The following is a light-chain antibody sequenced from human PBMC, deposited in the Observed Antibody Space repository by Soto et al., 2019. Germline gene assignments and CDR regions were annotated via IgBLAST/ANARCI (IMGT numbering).Light chain of an antibody. CDR3: QQYCDYSLLT. J-gene: IGKJ4*01. V-gene: IGKV1-5*03. CDR1: QSISSW. Sequence: DIQMTQSPSTLSASVGDRVTIACRASQSISSWLAWYQQKPGKAPKLLIYEASNLETGVPSRFSGSGSGTEFTLTISSLQPDDFATYYCQQYCDYSLLTFGGGTKVDIK. CDR2: EAS.